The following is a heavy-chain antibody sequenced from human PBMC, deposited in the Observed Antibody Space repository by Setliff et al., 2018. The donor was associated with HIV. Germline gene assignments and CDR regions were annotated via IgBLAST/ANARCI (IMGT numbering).Heavy chain of an antibody. V-gene: IGHV4-4*08. CDR3: AVLWPFDY. D-gene: IGHD3-10*01. CDR1: GGSISGYY. Sequence: SETLSLTCTVSGGSISGYYWSWIRQPPGKGLEWIGYIYTSGSTNYNPSLKSRVTISVDTSKNQFSLKLSSVTAADTAVYYCAVLWPFDYWGLGTLVTVSS. J-gene: IGHJ4*02. CDR2: IYTSGST.